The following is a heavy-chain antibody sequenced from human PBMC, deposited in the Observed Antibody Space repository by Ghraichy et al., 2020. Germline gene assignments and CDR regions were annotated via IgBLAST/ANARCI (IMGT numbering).Heavy chain of an antibody. CDR1: GFTFSSYD. Sequence: LTCAASGFTFSSYDMHWVRQATGKGLEWVSAIGTAGDTYYPGSVKGRFTISRENAKNSLYLQMNSLRAGDTAVYYCARARDRYSSSWYGPDGMDVWGQWTTVTVSS. CDR3: ARARDRYSSSWYGPDGMDV. D-gene: IGHD6-13*01. CDR2: IGTAGDT. V-gene: IGHV3-13*01. J-gene: IGHJ6*02.